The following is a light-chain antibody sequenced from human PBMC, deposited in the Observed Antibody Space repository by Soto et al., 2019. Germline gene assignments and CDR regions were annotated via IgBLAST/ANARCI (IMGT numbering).Light chain of an antibody. Sequence: IQLTQSPSSLSASVGDRVTITCRASQGISSYLAWYQQKPGKAPKLLIYAASTLQSGVPSRFSGSGSETDFTLTISSLQPEEFATYYCQQLNDYPLTFGGGTKVDIK. CDR3: QQLNDYPLT. CDR1: QGISSY. V-gene: IGKV1-9*01. J-gene: IGKJ4*01. CDR2: AAS.